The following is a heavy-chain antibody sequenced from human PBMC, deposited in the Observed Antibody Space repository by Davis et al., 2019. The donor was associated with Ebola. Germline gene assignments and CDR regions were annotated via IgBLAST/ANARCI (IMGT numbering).Heavy chain of an antibody. V-gene: IGHV4-34*01. CDR3: ARAEWDIVLVVYGNWFDP. Sequence: MPGGSLRLSCAVYGGSFSGYYWSWIRQPPGKGLEWIGEINHSGSTNYNPSLKSRVTISVDTSKNQFSLKLSSVTAADTAVYYCARAEWDIVLVVYGNWFDPWGQGTLVTVSS. D-gene: IGHD2-8*01. CDR2: INHSGST. CDR1: GGSFSGYY. J-gene: IGHJ5*02.